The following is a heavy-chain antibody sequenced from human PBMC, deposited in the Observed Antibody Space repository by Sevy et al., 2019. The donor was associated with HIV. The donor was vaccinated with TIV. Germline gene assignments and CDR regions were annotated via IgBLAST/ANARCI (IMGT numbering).Heavy chain of an antibody. CDR3: ARARGCSSTSCYIDWGENWFDP. D-gene: IGHD2-2*02. Sequence: ASVKVTGKASGYTFTSYGISWVRQAPGQGLEWMGCISAYNGNTNYAQKLQGRVTMTTDTSTSTAYMELRSLRSDDTAVYYCARARGCSSTSCYIDWGENWFDPWGQGTLVTVSS. CDR2: ISAYNGNT. CDR1: GYTFTSYG. J-gene: IGHJ5*02. V-gene: IGHV1-18*04.